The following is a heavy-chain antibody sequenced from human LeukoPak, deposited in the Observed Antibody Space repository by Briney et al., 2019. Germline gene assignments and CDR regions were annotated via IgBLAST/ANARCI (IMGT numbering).Heavy chain of an antibody. CDR3: AKDILRWSFDS. Sequence: QPGGSLRLSCAASGFTFSRNAMAWVRQAPGKGLEWVAGIGSDDNTHYAESVRGRFTISRDISKNTVSLQMSSLGAEGTAVYYCAKDILRWSFDSWGQGILVTVSS. CDR1: GFTFSRNA. V-gene: IGHV3-23*01. CDR2: IGSDDNT. J-gene: IGHJ4*02. D-gene: IGHD4-23*01.